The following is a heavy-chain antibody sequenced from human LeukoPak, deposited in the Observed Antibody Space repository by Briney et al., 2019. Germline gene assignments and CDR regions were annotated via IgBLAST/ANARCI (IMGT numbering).Heavy chain of an antibody. CDR3: AKGRHSSGWPNWFDP. J-gene: IGHJ5*02. CDR1: GYTLTELS. CDR2: FDPEDGET. V-gene: IGHV1-24*01. D-gene: IGHD6-19*01. Sequence: ASVKVSCKVSGYTLTELSMHWVRQAPGKGLEWMGGFDPEDGETIYAQKFQGRVTMTEDTSTDTAYMELSSLRSEDTAVYYCAKGRHSSGWPNWFDPWGQGTLVTVSS.